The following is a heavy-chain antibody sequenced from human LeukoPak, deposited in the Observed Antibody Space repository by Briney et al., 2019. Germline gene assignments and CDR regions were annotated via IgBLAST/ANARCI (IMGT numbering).Heavy chain of an antibody. CDR3: ARHFPAANAFDI. V-gene: IGHV3-11*03. J-gene: IGHJ3*02. D-gene: IGHD3-3*02. CDR1: GFTFSEYY. CDR2: IDNRGIFT. Sequence: GGSLRLSCAVSGFTFSEYYVTWIRQAPGKALEWISYIDNRGIFTNYADSVKGRFTISRDNSKNTLCLQMNSLRAEDTAVYYCARHFPAANAFDIWGQGTMVTVSS.